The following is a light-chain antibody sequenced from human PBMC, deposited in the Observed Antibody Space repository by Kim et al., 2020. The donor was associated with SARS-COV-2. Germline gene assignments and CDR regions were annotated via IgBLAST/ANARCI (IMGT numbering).Light chain of an antibody. Sequence: ASVGDRVTITCRTSQGISSNVALYQQKTGDVPKLLIYDASALLSGVPSRFSGSGSGTDFTLNISSLQPEDVATYYCQKYNGAPWTFGQGTNVDIK. CDR1: QGISSN. CDR3: QKYNGAPWT. V-gene: IGKV1-27*01. J-gene: IGKJ1*01. CDR2: DAS.